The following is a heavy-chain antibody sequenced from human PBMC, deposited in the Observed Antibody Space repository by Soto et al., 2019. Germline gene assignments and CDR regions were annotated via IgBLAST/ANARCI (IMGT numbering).Heavy chain of an antibody. D-gene: IGHD1-26*01. CDR2: ISYDGNNK. J-gene: IGHJ6*02. CDR1: GFTFSTYT. Sequence: PPGGSLRLSCAASGFTFSTYTMHWVRQAPGKGLEWVALISYDGNNKHYADSVKGRFTISRDNSKNTLYLQMNSLRVDDTAVYYCARFNPVLGSGMDVWGQGTTVTVSS. V-gene: IGHV3-30-3*01. CDR3: ARFNPVLGSGMDV.